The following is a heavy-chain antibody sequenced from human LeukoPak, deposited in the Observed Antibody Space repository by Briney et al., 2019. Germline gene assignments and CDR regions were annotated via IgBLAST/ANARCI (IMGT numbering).Heavy chain of an antibody. Sequence: SETLSLTCTVSGYSISSGYYRGWIRQPPGKGLEWIGSIYHSGSTYYNPSLKSRVTISVDTSKNQFSLKLSSVTAADTAVYYCARGVGISSWSNNWFDPWGQGTLVTVSS. V-gene: IGHV4-38-2*02. J-gene: IGHJ5*02. CDR3: ARGVGISSWSNNWFDP. CDR1: GYSISSGYY. CDR2: IYHSGST. D-gene: IGHD6-13*01.